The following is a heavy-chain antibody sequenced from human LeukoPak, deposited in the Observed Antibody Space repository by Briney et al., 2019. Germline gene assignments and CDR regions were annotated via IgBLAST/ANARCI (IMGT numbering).Heavy chain of an antibody. CDR3: AKADRAAPGH. Sequence: GGSLRLSCVASGFTFSTYGMSWVRQAPGKGLEWVAVISHHGANKFYGDSVKGRFTISRDNSNNMVYLQMNSLRAEDTAVYYCAKADRAAPGHWGQGTLVTVSS. J-gene: IGHJ4*02. CDR1: GFTFSTYG. CDR2: ISHHGANK. D-gene: IGHD6-6*01. V-gene: IGHV3-30*18.